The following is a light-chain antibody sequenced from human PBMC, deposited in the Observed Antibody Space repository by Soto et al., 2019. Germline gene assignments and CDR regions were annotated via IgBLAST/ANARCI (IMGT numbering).Light chain of an antibody. Sequence: QSALNQPASVSGSPGQSITISCTGTSSDVGGYNYVSWYQQHSGKVPKLIIYEVTNRPSGVSNRFSGSKSGNTASLTISGLQAEDEADYYCSSYTTSSTRVFGTGTKVTVL. V-gene: IGLV2-14*01. CDR1: SSDVGGYNY. CDR2: EVT. J-gene: IGLJ1*01. CDR3: SSYTTSSTRV.